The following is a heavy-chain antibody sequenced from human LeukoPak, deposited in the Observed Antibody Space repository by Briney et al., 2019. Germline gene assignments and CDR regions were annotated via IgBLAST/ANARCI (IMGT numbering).Heavy chain of an antibody. CDR2: IKQDGSEK. CDR3: ARDLTMVRGVIFNWFDP. V-gene: IGHV3-7*01. CDR1: GFTFSSYW. D-gene: IGHD3-10*01. J-gene: IGHJ5*02. Sequence: GGSLRLSCAASGFTFSSYWMSWLRQAPGKGREGVANIKQDGSEKYYVDSVRGRFTISRDNAKNSLYLQMNSLRAEDTAVYYCARDLTMVRGVIFNWFDPWGQGTLVTVSS.